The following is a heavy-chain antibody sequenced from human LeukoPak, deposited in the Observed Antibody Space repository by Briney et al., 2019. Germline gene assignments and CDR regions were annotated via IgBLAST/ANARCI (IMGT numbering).Heavy chain of an antibody. J-gene: IGHJ4*02. CDR2: ISFSGST. D-gene: IGHD3-10*01. CDR3: ARHSFYYGAGSPYYIDY. Sequence: SETLSLTCTVSGASMSSSIYFWGWIRQPPGKGLEWIGSISFSGSTYYNPSLRTGVTISVDTSKNQFSLKLSSVTVADTAVYYCARHSFYYGAGSPYYIDYWGQGTLVTVSS. CDR1: GASMSSSIYF. V-gene: IGHV4-39*01.